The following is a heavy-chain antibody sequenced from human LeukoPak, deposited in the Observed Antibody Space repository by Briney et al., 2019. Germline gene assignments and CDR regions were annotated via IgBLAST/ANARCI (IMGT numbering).Heavy chain of an antibody. V-gene: IGHV3-30*03. Sequence: PGGSLRLSCAASGFTFSSYGMLWVRQAPGKGLEWVAVISYDGGNSYYADSVKGRFTISRDNSKNNLFLQMNSLRAEDTTVYYCARLLHSAPDAFDIWGQGTMVTVSS. D-gene: IGHD2-21*01. CDR2: ISYDGGNS. CDR1: GFTFSSYG. J-gene: IGHJ3*02. CDR3: ARLLHSAPDAFDI.